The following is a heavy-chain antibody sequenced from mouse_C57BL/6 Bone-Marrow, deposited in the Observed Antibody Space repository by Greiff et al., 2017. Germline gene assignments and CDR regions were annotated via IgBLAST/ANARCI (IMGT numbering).Heavy chain of an antibody. CDR2: IYPSDGST. V-gene: IGHV1-78*01. CDR1: GYTFTDYT. D-gene: IGHD2-3*01. CDR3: ASYDAYYDWFAY. J-gene: IGHJ3*01. Sequence: VQLVESDAELVKPGASVKISCKASGYTFTDYTIHWMKQRPEQGLEWIGEIYPSDGSTRYNEKFKGKATLTADKSSSTAYMQLNSLTSEDSAVYFCASYDAYYDWFAYWGQGTLVTVSA.